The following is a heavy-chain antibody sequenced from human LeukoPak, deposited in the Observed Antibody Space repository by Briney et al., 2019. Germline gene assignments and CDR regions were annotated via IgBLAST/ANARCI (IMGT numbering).Heavy chain of an antibody. CDR3: ARRTTVSCYAVDP. CDR1: GYIFTNYW. J-gene: IGHJ5*02. V-gene: IGHV5-51*01. Sequence: GESLKISCKASGYIFTNYWIGWVRQMPGKGLEWMAIIYPGDSDTRYSPSFQGQVTISADKSINTAYLQWSSLKASDTAMYYCARRTTVSCYAVDPWGQGTLVTVSS. CDR2: IYPGDSDT. D-gene: IGHD2-2*01.